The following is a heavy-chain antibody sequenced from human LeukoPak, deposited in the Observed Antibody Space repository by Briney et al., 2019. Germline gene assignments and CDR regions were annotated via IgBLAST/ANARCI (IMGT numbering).Heavy chain of an antibody. D-gene: IGHD2-8*01. CDR1: GFTFSSYA. J-gene: IGHJ4*02. Sequence: GGSLRLSCAASGFTFSSYAMSWVRQAPGTGLEWVSALSGSAITTYYADSVKGRFTISRDNSKDTLYLQMNSLRAEDTAVYYCAKSPVLMVYASDFDYWGQGTLVTVSS. V-gene: IGHV3-23*01. CDR3: AKSPVLMVYASDFDY. CDR2: LSGSAITT.